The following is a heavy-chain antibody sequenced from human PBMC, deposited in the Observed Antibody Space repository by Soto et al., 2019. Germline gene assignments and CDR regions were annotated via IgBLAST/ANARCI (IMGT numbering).Heavy chain of an antibody. D-gene: IGHD3-3*01. J-gene: IGHJ5*02. CDR3: ARFQVTSTKGWFDP. Sequence: QLQLQESGSGLVKPSQTLSLTCAVSGGSISSGGYSWSWIRQPPGNGLEWIGYIYHSGSTYYNPSLKSRVTISVDRAKNQFSLKLSSVNAADTAVYYCARFQVTSTKGWFDPWVQGTLVTVSS. CDR1: GGSISSGGYS. CDR2: IYHSGST. V-gene: IGHV4-30-2*01.